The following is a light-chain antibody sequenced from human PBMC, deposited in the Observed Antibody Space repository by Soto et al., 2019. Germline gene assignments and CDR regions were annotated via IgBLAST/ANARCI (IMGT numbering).Light chain of an antibody. CDR1: SSDVGGYNY. V-gene: IGLV2-14*01. J-gene: IGLJ1*01. Sequence: QSALTQPASVSGTPGQSITISCTGTSSDVGGYNYVSWYQQHPGKAPKLMIYDVSNRPSGVSNRFSGSKSGNTASLTISGLQAEEEADYYCSSYTRSSTLDAFGTGTK. CDR3: SSYTRSSTLDA. CDR2: DVS.